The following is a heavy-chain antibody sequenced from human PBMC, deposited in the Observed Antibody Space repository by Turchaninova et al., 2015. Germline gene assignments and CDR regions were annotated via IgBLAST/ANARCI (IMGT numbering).Heavy chain of an antibody. J-gene: IGHJ4*02. CDR3: ATRGDYGGTKNYFDY. Sequence: QLQLQESGPGLGTPSETLSLPCTVPGGSISSSSYYGGWCRQPPGKGLEWIGSIFYTGSTYYNPSLKSRVTTSVDTSKNQFSLKLSSVTAADTAVYYCATRGDYGGTKNYFDYWGQGTLVTVSS. CDR2: IFYTGST. V-gene: IGHV4-39*07. D-gene: IGHD4-23*01. CDR1: GGSISSSSYY.